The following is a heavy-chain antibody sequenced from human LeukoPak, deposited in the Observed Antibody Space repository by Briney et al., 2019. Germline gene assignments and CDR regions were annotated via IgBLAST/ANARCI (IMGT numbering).Heavy chain of an antibody. J-gene: IGHJ4*02. Sequence: PGGSLRLSCAASGLSVSHNYMTWVRQAPGKGLQWVSMIRSDTGTDYADSVKGRLTISRDNSKNTLYLQMNSLRAEDTAVYYCAREPVRKVNYFDYWGQGTLVTVSS. CDR2: IRSDTGT. D-gene: IGHD4-11*01. V-gene: IGHV3-66*01. CDR3: AREPVRKVNYFDY. CDR1: GLSVSHNY.